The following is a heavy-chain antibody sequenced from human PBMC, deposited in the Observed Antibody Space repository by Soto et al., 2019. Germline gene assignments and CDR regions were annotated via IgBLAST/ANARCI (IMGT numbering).Heavy chain of an antibody. D-gene: IGHD7-27*01. V-gene: IGHV3-23*01. CDR3: TKEWGRPLDY. J-gene: IGHJ4*02. CDR2: ISGSGGNT. CDR1: GFSFSSYA. Sequence: EVQLLQSGGGLVQPGGSLRLSCAASGFSFSSYAMRWVRQAPGKGLEWVSAISGSGGNTYYADSVKGRFTISRDNSKNTLYMQMNSLRAADTAVYYCTKEWGRPLDYWGQGTLVTVSS.